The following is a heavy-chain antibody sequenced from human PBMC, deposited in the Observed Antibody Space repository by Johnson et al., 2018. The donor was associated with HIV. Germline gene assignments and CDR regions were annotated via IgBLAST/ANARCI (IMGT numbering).Heavy chain of an antibody. CDR1: GFTVSSYD. CDR2: IGTAGDT. Sequence: VQLVESGGGVVQPGRSLRLSCAASGFTVSSYDMHWVRQATGNGLEWVSAIGTAGDTSYPGSVKGRFTISRDNSKNTLYLQMNSLRAGDTAVYYCAKDPTYRVATAMTDAFDIWGQGTMVTVSS. V-gene: IGHV3-13*01. D-gene: IGHD5-12*01. CDR3: AKDPTYRVATAMTDAFDI. J-gene: IGHJ3*02.